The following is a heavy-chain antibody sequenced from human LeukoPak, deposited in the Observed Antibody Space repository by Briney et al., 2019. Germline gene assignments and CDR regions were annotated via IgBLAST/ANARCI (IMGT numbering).Heavy chain of an antibody. CDR3: ARDANYDFWSGWWGDY. CDR2: IGTAGDT. V-gene: IGHV3-13*01. CDR1: GFTFSSYD. J-gene: IGHJ4*02. Sequence: GGSLRLSCAASGFTFSSYDMHWVRQATGKGLEWVSAIGTAGDTYYPGSVKGRFTISRENAKNSLYLQMNSLRAGDTAVYYCARDANYDFWSGWWGDYWGQGTLVTVSS. D-gene: IGHD3-3*01.